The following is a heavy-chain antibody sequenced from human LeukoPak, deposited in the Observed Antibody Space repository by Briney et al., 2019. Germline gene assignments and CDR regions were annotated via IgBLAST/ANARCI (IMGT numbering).Heavy chain of an antibody. CDR1: GFTFSSYW. D-gene: IGHD2-2*02. Sequence: SGGSLRLSCAASGFTFSSYWMSWVRQAPGKGLEWVANIKQDGSEKYYVDSVKGRFTISRDNAKNSLYLQMNSLRAEDTAVYYCARDPVVPAAIRYYYYYYMDVWGKGTTVTVSS. CDR3: ARDPVVPAAIRYYYYYYMDV. V-gene: IGHV3-7*01. CDR2: IKQDGSEK. J-gene: IGHJ6*03.